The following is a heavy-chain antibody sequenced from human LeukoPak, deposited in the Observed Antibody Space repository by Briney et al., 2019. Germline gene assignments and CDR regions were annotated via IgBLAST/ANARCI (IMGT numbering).Heavy chain of an antibody. CDR3: ARDRGGVIVSHFFDY. V-gene: IGHV3-48*01. D-gene: IGHD3-16*02. CDR1: GFTFSSYS. Sequence: GGSLRLSCVVSGFTFSSYSMNWVRQAPGKGLEWVSHITSSSSSLYYADSVKGRFTISRDNAKNSLYLQMNSLTAEDTAVYYCARDRGGVIVSHFFDYWGQGALVTVSS. J-gene: IGHJ4*02. CDR2: ITSSSSSL.